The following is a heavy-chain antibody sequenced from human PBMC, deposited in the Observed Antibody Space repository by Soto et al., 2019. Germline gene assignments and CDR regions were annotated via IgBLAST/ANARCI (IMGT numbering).Heavy chain of an antibody. CDR2: INWNGGST. D-gene: IGHD6-13*01. CDR1: GFTFDDYG. Sequence: GSLRLSCAASGFTFDDYGMSWVRQAPGQGLEWVSGINWNGGSTGYADSVKGRFTISRDNAKNSLYLQMNSLRAEDTALYYCASSSSSWYNWFDPWGQGTLVTVSS. J-gene: IGHJ5*02. CDR3: ASSSSSWYNWFDP. V-gene: IGHV3-20*04.